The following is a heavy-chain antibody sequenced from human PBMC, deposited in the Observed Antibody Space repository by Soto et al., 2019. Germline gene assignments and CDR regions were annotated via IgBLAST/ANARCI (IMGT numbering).Heavy chain of an antibody. J-gene: IGHJ6*02. CDR2: INAGNGNT. V-gene: IGHV1-3*01. Sequence: QVQLVQSGAEVKKPGASVKVSCKASGYTFTRNAIHWVRQAPGQRLAWMGWINAGNGNTRYSQNFQSRVTITRDTSASTAYMELRSLRSEATAVYFWARDNPEEEWSLHYYDMDVWGQGTTVTVSS. D-gene: IGHD3-3*01. CDR1: GYTFTRNA. CDR3: ARDNPEEEWSLHYYDMDV.